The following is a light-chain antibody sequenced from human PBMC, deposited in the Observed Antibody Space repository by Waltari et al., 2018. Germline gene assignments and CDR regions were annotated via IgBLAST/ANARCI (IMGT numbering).Light chain of an antibody. CDR3: SSYAGSNNYV. Sequence: QSALTQPPSASGSPGQSVTISCTGTSSAVGGYNYVSWYHPHPGKAPKLMIYEVSKRPSGVPDRFSGSKSGNTASLTVSGLQAEDEADYYCSSYAGSNNYVFGTGTKVTVL. J-gene: IGLJ1*01. CDR2: EVS. V-gene: IGLV2-8*01. CDR1: SSAVGGYNY.